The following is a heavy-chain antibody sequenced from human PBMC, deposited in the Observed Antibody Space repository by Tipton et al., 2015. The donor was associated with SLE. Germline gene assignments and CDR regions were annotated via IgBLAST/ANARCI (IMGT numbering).Heavy chain of an antibody. CDR1: GGSIFSSY. CDR2: ISDGGDT. J-gene: IGHJ6*02. CDR3: ARGMVTWRGAIIGVDV. Sequence: TLSLTCTVSGGSIFSSYWSWIRHPPGKGLEWVGYISDGGDTNYNPSLKSRVTISIDPAKNQFSLKLTSVTAADTAVYYCARGMVTWRGAIIGVDVWGQGTTVNVSS. V-gene: IGHV4-59*08. D-gene: IGHD2-21*02.